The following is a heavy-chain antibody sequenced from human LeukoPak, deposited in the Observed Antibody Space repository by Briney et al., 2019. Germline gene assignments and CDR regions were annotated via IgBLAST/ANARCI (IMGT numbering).Heavy chain of an antibody. CDR1: GFTFSSYA. J-gene: IGHJ4*02. CDR3: AKDHAPVLRFLDGYYFDY. CDR2: ISGSGGST. V-gene: IGHV3-23*01. Sequence: AGGSLRLSCAASGFTFSSYAMSWVRLAPGKGLEWVSAISGSGGSTYYADSVKGRFTISRDNSKNTLYLQMNSLRAEDTAVYYCAKDHAPVLRFLDGYYFDYWGQGTLVTVSS. D-gene: IGHD3-3*01.